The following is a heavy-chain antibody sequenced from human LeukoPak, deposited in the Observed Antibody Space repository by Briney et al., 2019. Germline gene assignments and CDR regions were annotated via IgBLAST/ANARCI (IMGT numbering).Heavy chain of an antibody. D-gene: IGHD7-27*01. V-gene: IGHV3-66*02. Sequence: GGSLRLSCAASGFTIGTNYQSWVRQAPGKGLEWVSVIYSGGNTYSADSVKGRFTISRDNSKNTLYLQMNSLRVEDTAVYYCASNGGNSGIFLQLDYWGHGTLVTVSS. CDR2: IYSGGNT. J-gene: IGHJ4*01. CDR3: ASNGGNSGIFLQLDY. CDR1: GFTIGTNY.